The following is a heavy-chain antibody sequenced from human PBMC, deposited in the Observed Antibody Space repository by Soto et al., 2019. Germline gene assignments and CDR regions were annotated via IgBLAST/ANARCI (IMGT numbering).Heavy chain of an antibody. V-gene: IGHV3-53*04. CDR3: ARDLTTYYYMDV. Sequence: GWSLRLSCAASGFTVSSNYMSWVRQAPGKGLEWVSFIYSGGSTYYADSVKGRFTISRHNSKNTLYLQMNSLRAEDTAVYYCARDLTTYYYMDVWGKGTTVTVSS. CDR1: GFTVSSNY. D-gene: IGHD1-1*01. J-gene: IGHJ6*03. CDR2: IYSGGST.